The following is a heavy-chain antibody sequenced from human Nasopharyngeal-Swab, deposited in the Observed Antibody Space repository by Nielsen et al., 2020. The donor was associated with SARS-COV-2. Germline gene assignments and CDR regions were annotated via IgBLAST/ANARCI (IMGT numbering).Heavy chain of an antibody. D-gene: IGHD5-18*01. CDR3: ASLAGDSYGVDP. CDR2: ISAYNGNT. CDR1: GYSFTTYG. V-gene: IGHV1-18*04. J-gene: IGHJ5*02. Sequence: ASVKVSCKASGYSFTTYGISWVRQAPGQGLEWVGWISAYNGNTNYAQKVQGRVTMTTDTSTSTAYMELSSLRSEDTAVYYCASLAGDSYGVDPWGQGTLVTVSS.